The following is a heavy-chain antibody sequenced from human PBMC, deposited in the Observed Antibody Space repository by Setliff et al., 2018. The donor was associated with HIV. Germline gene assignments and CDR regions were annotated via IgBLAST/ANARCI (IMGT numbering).Heavy chain of an antibody. V-gene: IGHV1-69*10. CDR3: AGDVWGSYRSFGY. CDR1: GGTFSSYA. J-gene: IGHJ4*02. CDR2: VIPILGIA. D-gene: IGHD3-16*02. Sequence: SVKVSCKASGGTFSSYAISWVRQAPGQGLEWMGGVIPILGIANYAQKFQGRVTITADESTSTAYMELSSLRSEDTAVYYCAGDVWGSYRSFGYWGQGTLVTVSS.